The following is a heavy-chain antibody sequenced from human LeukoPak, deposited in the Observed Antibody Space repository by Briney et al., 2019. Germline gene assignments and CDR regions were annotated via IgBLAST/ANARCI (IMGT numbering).Heavy chain of an antibody. D-gene: IGHD6-19*01. CDR1: GFTFSSYG. Sequence: GGSLRLSCAASGFTFSSYGMHWVRQAPGKGLEWVSANSGSGGTTYYAASVKGRFTISRDNSRNMLYLQMNSLRAEDTAVYYCAKDGSSGWLRNAFDIWGQGTTVTVSS. CDR3: AKDGSSGWLRNAFDI. CDR2: NSGSGGTT. V-gene: IGHV3-23*01. J-gene: IGHJ3*02.